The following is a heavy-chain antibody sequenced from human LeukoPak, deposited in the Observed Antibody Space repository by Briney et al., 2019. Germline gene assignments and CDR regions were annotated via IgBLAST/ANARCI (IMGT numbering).Heavy chain of an antibody. J-gene: IGHJ4*02. CDR3: ARDLVQWELLEAGAFDY. D-gene: IGHD1-26*01. CDR1: GYTFTVYY. Sequence: ASVKVSCKASGYTFTVYYMHWVRQAPQQGLEWLGWINPNSGSTNYAQKFQVRVTMTRDTSISTAYLDLSRLRSDDTAVYYCARDLVQWELLEAGAFDYWGQGTLVTASS. CDR2: INPNSGST. V-gene: IGHV1-2*02.